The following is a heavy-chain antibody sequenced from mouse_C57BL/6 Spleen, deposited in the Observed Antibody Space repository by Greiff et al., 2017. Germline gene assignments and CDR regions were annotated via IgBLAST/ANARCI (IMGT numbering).Heavy chain of an antibody. Sequence: DVHLVESGTVLARPGASVKMSCKTSGYTFTSYWMHWVKQRPGQGLEWIGAIYPGNSDTSYNQKFKGKAKLTAVTSASTAYMELSRLTNEDSAVYYCTGGSPNWYFDVWGTGTTVTVSS. J-gene: IGHJ1*03. V-gene: IGHV1-5*01. D-gene: IGHD1-1*01. CDR2: IYPGNSDT. CDR3: TGGSPNWYFDV. CDR1: GYTFTSYW.